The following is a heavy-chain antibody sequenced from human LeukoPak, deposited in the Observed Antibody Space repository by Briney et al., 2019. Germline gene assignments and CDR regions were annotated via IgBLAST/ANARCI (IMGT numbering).Heavy chain of an antibody. CDR3: ARGRFWSGYYTLSGHYYYMDV. CDR2: ISSSGSTI. V-gene: IGHV3-11*04. Sequence: GGSLRLSCAASGFTFSDYYMSWLRQAPGKGLEWVSYISSSGSTIYYADSVKGRFTISRDNAKHSLYLQMNSLRAEDTAVYYCARGRFWSGYYTLSGHYYYMDVWGKGTTVTVSS. D-gene: IGHD3-3*01. J-gene: IGHJ6*03. CDR1: GFTFSDYY.